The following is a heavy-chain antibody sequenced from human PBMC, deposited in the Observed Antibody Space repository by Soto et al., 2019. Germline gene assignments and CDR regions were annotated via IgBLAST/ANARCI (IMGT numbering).Heavy chain of an antibody. CDR3: ARERIPITIFGVVKPPGGYYGMDV. Sequence: GASVKVSCKASGYTFTGYYMHWVRQAPGQGLEWMGWINPNSGGTNYAQKFQGWVTMTRDTSISTAYMELSRLRSDDTAVYYCARERIPITIFGVVKPPGGYYGMDVWGQGTTVTVSS. J-gene: IGHJ6*02. CDR2: INPNSGGT. D-gene: IGHD3-3*01. V-gene: IGHV1-2*04. CDR1: GYTFTGYY.